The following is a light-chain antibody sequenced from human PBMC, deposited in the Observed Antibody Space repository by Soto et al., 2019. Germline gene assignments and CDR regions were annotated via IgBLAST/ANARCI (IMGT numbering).Light chain of an antibody. V-gene: IGLV1-51*01. J-gene: IGLJ2*01. CDR2: DNN. CDR3: GTWDSSLSAVV. CDR1: RSNIGSNT. Sequence: QSVLTQPPSTSGTPGQRVTISCSGSRSNIGSNTVSWYQQLPGTAPKLLIYDNNKRPSGIPDRFSGSKSGTSATLGITGLQTGDEADYYCGTWDSSLSAVVFGGGTKVTVL.